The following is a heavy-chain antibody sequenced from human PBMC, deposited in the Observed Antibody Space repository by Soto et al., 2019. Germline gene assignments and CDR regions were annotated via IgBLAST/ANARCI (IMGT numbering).Heavy chain of an antibody. CDR2: IYPGDSDT. V-gene: IGHV5-51*01. J-gene: IGHJ6*03. D-gene: IGHD1-1*01. CDR1: GYSYTNCW. CDR3: ERNDFYMDV. Sequence: GEAPMIPCKCSGYSYTNCWILSVGQMPGKGLEWMGIIYPGDSDTRYSPSFQGQVTMSADKSISTAYLRWSSLKASDTAMYYCERNDFYMDVWGKGTTVTISS.